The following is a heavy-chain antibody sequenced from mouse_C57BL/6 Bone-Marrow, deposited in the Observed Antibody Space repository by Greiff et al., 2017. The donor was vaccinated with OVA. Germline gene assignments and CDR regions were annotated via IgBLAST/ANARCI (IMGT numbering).Heavy chain of an antibody. J-gene: IGHJ1*03. V-gene: IGHV1-55*01. Sequence: QVQLKESGAELVKPGASVKMSCKASGYTFTSYWITWVKQRPGQGLEWIGDIYPGSGSTNYNEKFKSKATLTVDTSSSTAYMQLSSLTSEDSAVYYCASGYFDVWGTGTTVTVSS. CDR3: ASGYFDV. CDR1: GYTFTSYW. CDR2: IYPGSGST.